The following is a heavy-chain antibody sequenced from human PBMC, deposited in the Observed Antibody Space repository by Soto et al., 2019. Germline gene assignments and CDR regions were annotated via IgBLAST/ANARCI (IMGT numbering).Heavy chain of an antibody. CDR3: AGHGGQWLNWFDP. CDR2: ISSSSSTI. D-gene: IGHD6-19*01. CDR1: GFTFSSYD. J-gene: IGHJ5*02. Sequence: EVQLVESGGGLVQPGGSLRLSCAASGFTFSSYDMNWVRQAPGKGLEWVSYISSSSSTIYYADSVKGRFTISRDNAKNSPYLQMNSLRAEDTAVYYCAGHGGQWLNWFDPWGQGILVTVSS. V-gene: IGHV3-48*01.